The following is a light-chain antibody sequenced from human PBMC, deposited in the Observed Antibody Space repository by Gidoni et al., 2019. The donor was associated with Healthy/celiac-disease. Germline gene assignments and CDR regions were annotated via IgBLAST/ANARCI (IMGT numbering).Light chain of an antibody. CDR1: QSISSY. CDR3: QQSYSTLWT. J-gene: IGKJ1*01. V-gene: IGKV1-39*01. CDR2: AAS. Sequence: DIQMTQSPSSLCASVGDRVTITCRASQSISSYLNWYQQKPGKAPKLLIYAASSLQSGVPSRFSGSGSGTDFTLTISSLQPEDFATYYCQQSYSTLWTFXQXTKVEIK.